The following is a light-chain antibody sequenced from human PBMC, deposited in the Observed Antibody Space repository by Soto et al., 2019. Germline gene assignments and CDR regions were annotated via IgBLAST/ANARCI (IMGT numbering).Light chain of an antibody. CDR2: DNT. Sequence: QAVVTQPPSVSGAPGQRVTISCTGSSSNIGAWPLHWYQQFPGTAPKLLIYDNTNRPSGVPDRFSGSKSGTSASLAITGLQAEDEADYYCQSYDNSLSAWVFGGGTQLTVL. CDR3: QSYDNSLSAWV. V-gene: IGLV1-40*01. CDR1: SSNIGAWP. J-gene: IGLJ3*02.